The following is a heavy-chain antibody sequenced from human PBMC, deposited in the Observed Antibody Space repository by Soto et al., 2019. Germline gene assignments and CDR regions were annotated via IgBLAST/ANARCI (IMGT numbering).Heavy chain of an antibody. D-gene: IGHD3-9*01. Sequence: QVQLQQWGAGLLKPSETLSLTCAVYGGSFSGYYWSWIRQPPGKGLEWIGEINHSGSTNYNPSLKSRVTISVDTSKNQFSLKLSSVTAADTAVYYCARGERYFYWLRGRDFDLWGRGTLVTVSS. CDR3: ARGERYFYWLRGRDFDL. CDR2: INHSGST. J-gene: IGHJ2*01. V-gene: IGHV4-34*01. CDR1: GGSFSGYY.